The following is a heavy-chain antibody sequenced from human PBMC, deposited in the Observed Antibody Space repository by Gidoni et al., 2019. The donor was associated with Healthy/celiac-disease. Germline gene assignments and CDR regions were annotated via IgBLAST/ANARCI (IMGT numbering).Heavy chain of an antibody. CDR3: AKDAKGTYYYDSSGEVYFDY. Sequence: YDGSNKYYADSVKGRFTISRDNSKNTLYLQRNSLRAEDTAVYYCAKDAKGTYYYDSSGEVYFDYWGQGTLVTVSS. CDR2: YDGSNK. V-gene: IGHV3-30*18. D-gene: IGHD3-22*01. J-gene: IGHJ4*02.